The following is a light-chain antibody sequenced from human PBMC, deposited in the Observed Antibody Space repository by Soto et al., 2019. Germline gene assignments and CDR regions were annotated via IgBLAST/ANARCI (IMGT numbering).Light chain of an antibody. J-gene: IGKJ1*01. CDR3: QQFNNWPPWT. CDR1: QNVGNN. CDR2: GAS. V-gene: IGKV3-15*01. Sequence: EIVMTESPATVSVSPGERATLSCRASQNVGNNLVWYQQKPGQAPRLLVYGASTRAAGIPDRFSGSGSGTEFTLTISGLQSDDFAVYYGQQFNNWPPWTFGQGTKVDI.